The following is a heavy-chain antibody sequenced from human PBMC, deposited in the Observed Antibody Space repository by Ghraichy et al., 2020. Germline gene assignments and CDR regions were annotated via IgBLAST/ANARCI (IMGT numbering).Heavy chain of an antibody. D-gene: IGHD3-22*01. J-gene: IGHJ3*02. CDR2: ITGSGGNT. V-gene: IGHV3-23*01. CDR1: GFTFSSYA. CDR3: ARDNSLIVLGAFDI. Sequence: GESLNISCVASGFTFSSYAMSWVRQTPGKGLEWVSGITGSGGNTYYSDSVRGRFTISRDRSKNTLYLQMNSLRAEDTAVYYCARDNSLIVLGAFDIWGQGTMVTVSS.